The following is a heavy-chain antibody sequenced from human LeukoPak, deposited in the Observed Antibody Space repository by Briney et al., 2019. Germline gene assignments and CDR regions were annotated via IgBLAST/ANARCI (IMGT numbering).Heavy chain of an antibody. D-gene: IGHD1-7*01. Sequence: ASVKVSCKASGYTFTSYYMHWVRQAPGQGHEWRGGINPNSGGTNYAQKCQGRVTMTRDTDISKEYMEMSRQRDDDTGGCYCARAITPLVLELADYWGQGTLVTVSS. CDR3: ARAITPLVLELADY. CDR2: INPNSGGT. J-gene: IGHJ4*02. CDR1: GYTFTSYY. V-gene: IGHV1-2*02.